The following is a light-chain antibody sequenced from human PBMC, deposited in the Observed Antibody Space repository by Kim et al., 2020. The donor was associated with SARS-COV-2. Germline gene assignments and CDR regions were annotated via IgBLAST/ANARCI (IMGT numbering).Light chain of an antibody. CDR3: NSRDSSGNHVL. CDR1: SLRIYY. J-gene: IGLJ2*01. V-gene: IGLV3-19*01. Sequence: SSELTQDPAVSVALGQTVRITCQGDSLRIYYASWYQQKPGQAPVLVNYGKNNRPSGIPDRFSGSSSGNTASLTITGAQAEDEADYYCNSRDSSGNHVLFG. CDR2: GKN.